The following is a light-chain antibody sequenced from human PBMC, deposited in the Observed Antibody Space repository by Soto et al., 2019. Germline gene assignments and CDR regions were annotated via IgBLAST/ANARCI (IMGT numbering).Light chain of an antibody. J-gene: IGKJ1*01. CDR1: QSVSSN. V-gene: IGKV3-15*01. CDR2: GAS. CDR3: QQYNNWPRT. Sequence: ETVMTQSAATLSVSPGERATLSCRASQSVSSNLAWYQQKPGQAPRLLIYGASTRVTGIPSRFSGSGSGTEFTLTISSLQSEDFAVDYCQQYNNWPRTFGQVTKVEIK.